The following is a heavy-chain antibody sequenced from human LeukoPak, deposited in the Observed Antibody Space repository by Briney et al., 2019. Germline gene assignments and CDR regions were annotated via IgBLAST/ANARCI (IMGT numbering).Heavy chain of an antibody. J-gene: IGHJ4*02. V-gene: IGHV5-51*01. CDR1: GYNFASYW. D-gene: IGHD2-2*01. Sequence: RGESLQISCKGSGYNFASYWIGCVRHMPGKGLEWMGNINPGDSDTRHSPSFQGHVTMTVDKSINTAYLHWSSLKASDTAMYYCTRYQVPPGRDYCDYWGQGTLVAVSS. CDR2: INPGDSDT. CDR3: TRYQVPPGRDYCDY.